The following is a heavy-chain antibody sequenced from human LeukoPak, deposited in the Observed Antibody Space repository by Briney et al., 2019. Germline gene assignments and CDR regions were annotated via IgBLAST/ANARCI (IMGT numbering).Heavy chain of an antibody. Sequence: HPGGSLRLSCAVSGFTFSSNSMNWVRQAPGKGLEWVSYISSSSSTIYYADSVKGRFTISRDNAKNSLYLQMNSLRAEDTAVYYCARDLGVRGYSPGYWGQGTLVTVSS. V-gene: IGHV3-48*04. D-gene: IGHD5-18*01. J-gene: IGHJ4*02. CDR1: GFTFSSNS. CDR3: ARDLGVRGYSPGY. CDR2: ISSSSSTI.